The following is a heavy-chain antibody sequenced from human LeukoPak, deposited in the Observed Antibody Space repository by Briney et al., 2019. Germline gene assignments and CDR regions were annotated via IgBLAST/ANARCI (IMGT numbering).Heavy chain of an antibody. Sequence: SETLSLTCTVSGGSIISNNHYWGWTRQPPGKGLEWIGEINHSGSTNYNPSLKSRVTISVDTSKNQFSLKLSSVTAADTAVYYCARGKTWIQLWDYWGQGTLVTVSS. CDR3: ARGKTWIQLWDY. D-gene: IGHD5-18*01. J-gene: IGHJ4*02. CDR2: INHSGST. CDR1: GGSIISNNHY. V-gene: IGHV4-39*07.